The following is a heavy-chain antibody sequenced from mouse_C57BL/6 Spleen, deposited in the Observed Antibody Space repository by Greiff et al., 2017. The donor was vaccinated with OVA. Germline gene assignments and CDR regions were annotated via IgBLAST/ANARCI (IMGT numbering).Heavy chain of an antibody. CDR2: IHPNSGST. V-gene: IGHV1-64*01. CDR3: ARPIYYDSLYAMDY. J-gene: IGHJ4*01. D-gene: IGHD2-4*01. CDR1: GYTFTSYW. Sequence: VQLQQPGAELVKPGASVKLSCKASGYTFTSYWMHWVKQRPGQGLEWIGMIHPNSGSTNYNEKFKSKATLTVDKSSSTAYMQLSSLTSEDSAVYYCARPIYYDSLYAMDYWGQGTSVTVSS.